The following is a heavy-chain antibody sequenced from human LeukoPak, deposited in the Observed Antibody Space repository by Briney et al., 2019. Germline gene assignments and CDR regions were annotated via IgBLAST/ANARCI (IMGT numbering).Heavy chain of an antibody. J-gene: IGHJ4*02. CDR3: ARHSGSGWQALGY. D-gene: IGHD6-19*01. V-gene: IGHV1-18*04. CDR1: GYTFSNYG. CDR2: TSYNGNT. Sequence: EASVKVSCTASGYTFSNYGISGVRQAPGLGLEWMGWTSYNGNTNYAQKFQDRVTMTTDTSTTTAYMELRSLESDDTAVYYCARHSGSGWQALGYWGQGTLVTVSS.